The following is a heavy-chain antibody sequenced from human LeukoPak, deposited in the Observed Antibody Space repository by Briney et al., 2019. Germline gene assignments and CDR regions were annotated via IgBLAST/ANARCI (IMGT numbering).Heavy chain of an antibody. J-gene: IGHJ6*02. CDR1: GYSFTSYW. D-gene: IGHD6-19*01. Sequence: GESLKISCKGSGYSFTSYWIGWVRQMPGKGLEWMGIIYPGDSDTRYSPSFQGQVTISADKSISTAYLQWSSLKASDTAMYYCARQPYGNGWYYYYGMDVWGQGTTVTVSS. V-gene: IGHV5-51*01. CDR2: IYPGDSDT. CDR3: ARQPYGNGWYYYYGMDV.